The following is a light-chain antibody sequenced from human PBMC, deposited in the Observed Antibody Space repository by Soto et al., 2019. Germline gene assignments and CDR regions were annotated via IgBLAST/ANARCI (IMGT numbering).Light chain of an antibody. Sequence: QSALTQPASVSGSPGRSITIACTGTSSDVGGYNYVSWYQQHPGKAPKVLIYDVSNRPSGVSNRFSGSKSGNTASLTISGLQAEDEADYYCSSYTRSSTLVFGGGIKVTVL. CDR1: SSDVGGYNY. V-gene: IGLV2-14*03. J-gene: IGLJ3*02. CDR2: DVS. CDR3: SSYTRSSTLV.